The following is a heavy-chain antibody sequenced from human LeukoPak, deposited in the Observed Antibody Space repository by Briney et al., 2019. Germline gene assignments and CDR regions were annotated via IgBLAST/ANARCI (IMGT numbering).Heavy chain of an antibody. D-gene: IGHD6-19*01. CDR3: ARRVGYSSGWYYFDY. CDR2: IYPGDSDT. V-gene: IGHV5-51*01. Sequence: GESLKISCKGSGYSFTSYWIGWVRQLPGKGLEWMGIIYPGDSDTRYSPSFQGQVTISADKSISTAYLQWSSLKASDTAMYYCARRVGYSSGWYYFDYWGQGTLVTVSS. J-gene: IGHJ4*02. CDR1: GYSFTSYW.